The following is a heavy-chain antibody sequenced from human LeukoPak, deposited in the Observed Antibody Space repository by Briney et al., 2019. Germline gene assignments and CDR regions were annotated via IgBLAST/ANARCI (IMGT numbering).Heavy chain of an antibody. J-gene: IGHJ4*02. CDR1: GGSFSGYY. CDR3: AKNLGNMVGASTGDY. D-gene: IGHD1-26*01. CDR2: INHSGST. Sequence: SETLSLTCAVYGGSFSGYYWSWIRQPPGKGLEWIGEINHSGSTNYNPSLKSRVTMSVDTSKNQFSLKLSSVTAADTAEYYCAKNLGNMVGASTGDYWGQGTLVTVSS. V-gene: IGHV4-34*01.